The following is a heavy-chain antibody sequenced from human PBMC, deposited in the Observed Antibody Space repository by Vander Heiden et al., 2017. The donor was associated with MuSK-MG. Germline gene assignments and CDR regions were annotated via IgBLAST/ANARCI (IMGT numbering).Heavy chain of an antibody. CDR2: INQGGTEK. CDR3: TGGNY. J-gene: IGHJ4*02. CDR1: GLTFSNYW. V-gene: IGHV3-7*01. Sequence: EVQLVESGGGLVQPGGALRLSLEASGLTFSNYWMNWVRQAPGKGLAWVANINQGGTEKFYVDSVKGRFTISRDNAKKSLYLQMNSLRAEDAAVYYCTGGNYWGQGILVTVYS.